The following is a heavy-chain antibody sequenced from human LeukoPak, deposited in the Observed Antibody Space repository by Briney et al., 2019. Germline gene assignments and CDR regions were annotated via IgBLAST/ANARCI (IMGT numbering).Heavy chain of an antibody. D-gene: IGHD2-2*01. Sequence: ASVKVSCKASGYTCTGYYMHWVRQSPGQGLEWMGWINPNSGGTNYAQKFQGWVTMTRDTSISTAYMELSRLRSDDTAVYYCARGGGGVHCSSTSCPYYYYYGMDVWGQGTTVTVSS. CDR1: GYTCTGYY. CDR3: ARGGGGVHCSSTSCPYYYYYGMDV. J-gene: IGHJ6*02. CDR2: INPNSGGT. V-gene: IGHV1-2*04.